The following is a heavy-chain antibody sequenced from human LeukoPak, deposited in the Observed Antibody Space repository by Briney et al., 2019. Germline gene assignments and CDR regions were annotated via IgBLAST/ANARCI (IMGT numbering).Heavy chain of an antibody. D-gene: IGHD3-3*01. CDR2: IYYSGST. Sequence: PSETLSLTCTVSGGSISSGGYYWSWIRQHPGKGLEWIGYIYYSGSTYYNPSLKSRVTISVDTSKNQFSLKLSSVTAADTAVYYCASLLVDFWSGYPRNGMDVWGQGTTVTVSS. CDR3: ASLLVDFWSGYPRNGMDV. V-gene: IGHV4-31*03. CDR1: GGSISSGGYY. J-gene: IGHJ6*02.